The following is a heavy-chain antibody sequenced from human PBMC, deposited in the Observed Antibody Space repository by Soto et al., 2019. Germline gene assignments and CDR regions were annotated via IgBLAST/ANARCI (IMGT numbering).Heavy chain of an antibody. D-gene: IGHD4-17*01. J-gene: IGHJ4*02. CDR2: IYHSGST. V-gene: IGHV4-30-2*01. Sequence: PSETLSLTCAVSGGSISSGGYSWSWIRQPPGKGLEWIGYIYHSGSTYYNPSLKSRVTISVDRSKNQFSLKLSSVTAADTAVYYCARDNGDHFGYFDYWGQGTLVTVSS. CDR1: GGSISSGGYS. CDR3: ARDNGDHFGYFDY.